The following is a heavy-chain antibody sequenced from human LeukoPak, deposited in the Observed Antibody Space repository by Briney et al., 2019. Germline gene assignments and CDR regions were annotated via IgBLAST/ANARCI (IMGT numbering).Heavy chain of an antibody. CDR2: ISSNGGST. V-gene: IGHV3-64*01. CDR3: ARERIVVVTEGVYYYGMDV. CDR1: GFTFSSYA. J-gene: IGHJ6*02. D-gene: IGHD2-21*02. Sequence: GGSLRLSCAASGFTFSSYAIHWVRQAPGKGLEYVSAISSNGGSTYYANSVKGRFTISRDNSKNTLYLQMNSLRAEDTAVYYCARERIVVVTEGVYYYGMDVWGQGTTVTVSS.